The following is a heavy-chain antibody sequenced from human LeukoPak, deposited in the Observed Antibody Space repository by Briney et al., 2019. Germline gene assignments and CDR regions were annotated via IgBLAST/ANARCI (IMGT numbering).Heavy chain of an antibody. CDR1: GFTFSSYG. D-gene: IGHD3-9*01. V-gene: IGHV3-30*03. Sequence: GRSLRLSCAASGFTFSSYGMHWVRQAPGKGLEWVAVISYDGSNKYYADSVKGRFTISRDNSKNTLYLQMNSLRAEDTAVYYCARGDHFTGYLQYYFDQWGQGTLVTVSS. CDR3: ARGDHFTGYLQYYFDQ. J-gene: IGHJ4*02. CDR2: ISYDGSNK.